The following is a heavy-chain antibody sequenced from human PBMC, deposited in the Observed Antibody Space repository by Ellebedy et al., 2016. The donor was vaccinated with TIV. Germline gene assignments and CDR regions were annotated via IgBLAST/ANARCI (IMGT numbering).Heavy chain of an antibody. CDR1: GGSISSYY. V-gene: IGHV4-4*07. Sequence: MPSETLSLTCTVSGGSISSYYWSWIRQPAGKGLECLGRIYTSGSTNYNPSLKSRVTMSEDTSKNQFSLKLRTVTAADTAVYYCARVFLNYAFDIWGQGTMVTVSA. CDR2: IYTSGST. J-gene: IGHJ3*02. CDR3: ARVFLNYAFDI.